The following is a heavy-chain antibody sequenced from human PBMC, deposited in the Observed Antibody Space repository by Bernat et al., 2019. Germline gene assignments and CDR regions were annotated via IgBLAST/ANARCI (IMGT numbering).Heavy chain of an antibody. D-gene: IGHD1-26*01. CDR1: GFTFTNYA. V-gene: IGHV3-33*01. CDR3: GRAGRGGGGGFYYYYFMDV. J-gene: IGHJ6*03. Sequence: QVRLVESGGGVVHPGRSLRLSCAASGFTFTNYAMHWVRQAPGKGLEWVAVIWYDANNKYYADSVKGRFTISRDNSKNTLYLQMNSLGAEDTAVYYCGRAGRGGGGGFYYYYFMDVWGKGTTVTVSS. CDR2: IWYDANNK.